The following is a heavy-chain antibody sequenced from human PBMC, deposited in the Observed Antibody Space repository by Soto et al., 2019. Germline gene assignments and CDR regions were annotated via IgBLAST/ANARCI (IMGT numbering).Heavy chain of an antibody. CDR1: GFTFSSYW. Sequence: GGSLRLSCAASGFTFSSYWMHWVRQAPGKGLAWVSRISSDETTTYYADYVKGRFTISRDNSKSTLYLQMNSLRAADKAVYYCAKDLHSNYYDSSGWVLDYFDYWGQGTLVTVPQ. V-gene: IGHV3-74*01. J-gene: IGHJ4*02. D-gene: IGHD3-22*01. CDR3: AKDLHSNYYDSSGWVLDYFDY. CDR2: ISSDETTT.